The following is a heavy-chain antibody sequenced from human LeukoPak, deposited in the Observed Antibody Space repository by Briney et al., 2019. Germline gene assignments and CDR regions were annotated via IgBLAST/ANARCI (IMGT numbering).Heavy chain of an antibody. CDR3: ASGFLEWLWAFDY. Sequence: PGGALRLSCAASGFPFSSYSMNWVRPAPGKGLEWVSSISSSSSYIYYADSVKGRFTISRDNAKNSLYLQMNSLRAEDTAVYYCASGFLEWLWAFDYWGQGTLVTVSS. V-gene: IGHV3-21*01. D-gene: IGHD3-3*01. J-gene: IGHJ4*02. CDR1: GFPFSSYS. CDR2: ISSSSSYI.